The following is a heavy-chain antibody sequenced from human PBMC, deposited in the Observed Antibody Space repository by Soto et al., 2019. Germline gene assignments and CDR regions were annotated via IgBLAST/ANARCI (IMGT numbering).Heavy chain of an antibody. Sequence: QVQLQESGPGLVKPSETLSLTCTVSGGSISSYYWSWIRQPPGKGLEWIGYIYYSGSTNYNPSLKSRVSTSVDTYKSQFCLTLSAVTAADTALYYCARRWGYALDIWGQGTMVTVSS. CDR1: GGSISSYY. V-gene: IGHV4-59*08. J-gene: IGHJ3*02. CDR3: ARRWGYALDI. CDR2: IYYSGST. D-gene: IGHD1-26*01.